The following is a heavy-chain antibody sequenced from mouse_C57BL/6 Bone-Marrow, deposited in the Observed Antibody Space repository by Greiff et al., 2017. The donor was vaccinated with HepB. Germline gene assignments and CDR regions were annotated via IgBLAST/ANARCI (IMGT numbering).Heavy chain of an antibody. CDR3: ARSYYYGPFDV. V-gene: IGHV1-81*01. J-gene: IGHJ1*03. CDR2: IYPRSGNT. D-gene: IGHD1-1*01. CDR1: GYTFTSYG. Sequence: VQLQQSGAELARPGASVKLSCKASGYTFTSYGISWVKQRTGQGLEWIGEIYPRSGNTYYNEKFKGQATLTADKSSSTAYMELRSLTSEDSAVYFCARSYYYGPFDVWGTGTTVTVSS.